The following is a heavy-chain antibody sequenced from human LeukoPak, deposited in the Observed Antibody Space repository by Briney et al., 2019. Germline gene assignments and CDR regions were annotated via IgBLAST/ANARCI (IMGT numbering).Heavy chain of an antibody. Sequence: ASVKVSCKASGYTFTSYYMHWVRQAPGQGLEWMGWMNPNSGNTGYAQKFQGRVTMTRNTSISTAYMELSSLRSEDTAVYYCARTSYFWSGSDYWGQGTLVTVSS. CDR3: ARTSYFWSGSDY. D-gene: IGHD3/OR15-3a*01. J-gene: IGHJ4*02. V-gene: IGHV1-8*02. CDR1: GYTFTSYY. CDR2: MNPNSGNT.